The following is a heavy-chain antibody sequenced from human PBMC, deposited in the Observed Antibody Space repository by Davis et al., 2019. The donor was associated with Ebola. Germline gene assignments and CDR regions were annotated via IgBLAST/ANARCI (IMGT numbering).Heavy chain of an antibody. CDR2: ISSSSSYI. V-gene: IGHV3-21*01. CDR1: GFTFSSYS. D-gene: IGHD1-26*01. Sequence: PGGSLRLSCAASGFTFSSYSMNWVRQAPGKGLEWVSSISSSSSYIYYADSVKGRFTISRANAKNSLYLQMNSLRAEDTAVYYCARDGGELGDYFDYWGQGTLVTVSS. J-gene: IGHJ4*02. CDR3: ARDGGELGDYFDY.